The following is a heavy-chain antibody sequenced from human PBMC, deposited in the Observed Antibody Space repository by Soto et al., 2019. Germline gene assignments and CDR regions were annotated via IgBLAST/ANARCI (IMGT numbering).Heavy chain of an antibody. J-gene: IGHJ6*02. Sequence: QVQLVQSGTEVKKPGSSVKVSCQASGGTFNNFAFTWVRQAPGQGLEWLGGIMPVFHTSNNAQRFQDRVTISADEFTSTVYMEISSLRSDDTAIYYCATATISPVSAAYHHYGMDVWGQGTPVTVSS. CDR2: IMPVFHTS. V-gene: IGHV1-69*01. CDR1: GGTFNNFA. CDR3: ATATISPVSAAYHHYGMDV. D-gene: IGHD3-16*01.